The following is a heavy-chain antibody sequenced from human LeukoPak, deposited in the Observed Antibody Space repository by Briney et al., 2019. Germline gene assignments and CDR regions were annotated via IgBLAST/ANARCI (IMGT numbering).Heavy chain of an antibody. CDR1: GFTFSDYY. V-gene: IGHV3-11*04. Sequence: GGSLRLSCAASGFTFSDYYMSWIRQAPGKGLEWVSYISSSGSTIYYADSVKGRFTISRDNAKNSLYLQMNSLRAEDTAVYYCAREGRSPRRDYYYGMDVWGQGTTVTVSS. CDR2: ISSSGSTI. J-gene: IGHJ6*02. CDR3: AREGRSPRRDYYYGMDV.